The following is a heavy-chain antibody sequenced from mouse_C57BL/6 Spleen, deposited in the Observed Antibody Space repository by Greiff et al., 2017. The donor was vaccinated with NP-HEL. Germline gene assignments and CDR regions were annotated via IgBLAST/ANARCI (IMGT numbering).Heavy chain of an antibody. V-gene: IGHV1-69*01. J-gene: IGHJ3*01. CDR3: AREDRTGGFAY. Sequence: QVQLQQSGAELVMPGASVKLSCKASGYTFTSYWMHWVKQRPGQGLEWIGEIDPSDSYTNYNQKFKGKSTLTVDKSSSTAYMQLSSLTSEDSAVYYCAREDRTGGFAYWGQGTLVTVSA. CDR1: GYTFTSYW. CDR2: IDPSDSYT. D-gene: IGHD3-3*01.